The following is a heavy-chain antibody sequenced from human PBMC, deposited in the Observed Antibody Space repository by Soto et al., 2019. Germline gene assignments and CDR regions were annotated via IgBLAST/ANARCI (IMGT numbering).Heavy chain of an antibody. CDR3: ARATGTLRSRNCDY. CDR2: IYHTGST. Sequence: SETLSLTCSVSGGSISTVGHYWTWIRQPPGKGLERIGSIYHTGSTYYSKSLRSRLTMSVDTSKSQFSLRLNSVTAADTAVYYCARATGTLRSRNCDYWGQGSLVTVSS. CDR1: GGSISTVGHY. V-gene: IGHV4-31*03. D-gene: IGHD1-1*01. J-gene: IGHJ4*02.